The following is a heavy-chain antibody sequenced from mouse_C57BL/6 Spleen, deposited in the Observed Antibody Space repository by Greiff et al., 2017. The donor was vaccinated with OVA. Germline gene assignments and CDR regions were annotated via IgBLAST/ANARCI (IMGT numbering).Heavy chain of an antibody. CDR2: ISDGGSYP. CDR1: GFTFSSYA. D-gene: IGHD3-2*01. Sequence: DVTLVESGGGLVKPGGSLKLSCAASGFTFSSYAMSWVRQTPEKRLEWVATISDGGSYPYYPDNVKGRFPISRNNAKNNLYLQMSKLKSEDTAMDYWAREGVDSSVNYFDYWGQGTTLTVSS. V-gene: IGHV5-4*01. J-gene: IGHJ2*01. CDR3: AREGVDSSVNYFDY.